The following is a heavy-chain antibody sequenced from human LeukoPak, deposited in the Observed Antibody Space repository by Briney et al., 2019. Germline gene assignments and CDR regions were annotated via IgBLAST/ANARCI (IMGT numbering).Heavy chain of an antibody. CDR3: ASGTTDIVVVPATLRNYYFDY. J-gene: IGHJ4*02. CDR2: IIPMFGTA. D-gene: IGHD2-2*01. V-gene: IGHV1-69*05. CDR1: GGTFSSYE. Sequence: SVKVSCKASGGTFSSYEISWVRQAPGQGLEWMGGIIPMFGTAKYAQKFQGRVTITTDKSTSTAYMELSSLRSEDTAAYYCASGTTDIVVVPATLRNYYFDYWGQGTLVTVSS.